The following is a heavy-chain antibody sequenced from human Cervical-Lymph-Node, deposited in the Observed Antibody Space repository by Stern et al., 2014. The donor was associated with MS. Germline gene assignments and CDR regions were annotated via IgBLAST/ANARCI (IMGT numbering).Heavy chain of an antibody. V-gene: IGHV1-18*01. Sequence: VQLVQSGAEVKKPGASVKVSCKASGYSFTYYGINWVRQAPGQGLEWMGWVSGDSGNTNSAQKFQGRVTMTTDTSTSTAHMELGSLRSDDTAVYYWARGGMGGNYYYYYGMDVRGQGTTVTVSS. CDR2: VSGDSGNT. D-gene: IGHD3-16*01. CDR3: ARGGMGGNYYYYYGMDV. CDR1: GYSFTYYG. J-gene: IGHJ6*02.